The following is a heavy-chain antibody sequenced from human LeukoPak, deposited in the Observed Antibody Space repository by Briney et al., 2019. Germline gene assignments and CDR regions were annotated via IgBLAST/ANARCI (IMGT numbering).Heavy chain of an antibody. D-gene: IGHD1-26*01. Sequence: ASVKVSCKASGYTFTSYGISWVRQAPGQGLEWMGWISAYNGNTNYAQKFQGSVTMTRDTSISTVHMELSRLRSDDTAVYYCARASGSYWWFDSWGQGTLVTVSS. J-gene: IGHJ5*01. CDR3: ARASGSYWWFDS. CDR2: ISAYNGNT. V-gene: IGHV1-18*01. CDR1: GYTFTSYG.